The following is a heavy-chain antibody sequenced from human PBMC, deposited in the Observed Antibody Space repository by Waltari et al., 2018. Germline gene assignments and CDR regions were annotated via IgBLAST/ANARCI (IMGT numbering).Heavy chain of an antibody. V-gene: IGHV4-59*01. D-gene: IGHD1-1*01. CDR2: IHYSGST. Sequence: QVQLQESGPGLVKPSETLSLTCTISGGSINPYFWSWIRQPPGKGLEWIGYIHYSGSTGYNPSLKSRVTILLDTSRNQFSLQLTSLTTADTAIYYCARFIGIHWDYWGQGTLVTASS. CDR1: GGSINPYF. J-gene: IGHJ4*02. CDR3: ARFIGIHWDY.